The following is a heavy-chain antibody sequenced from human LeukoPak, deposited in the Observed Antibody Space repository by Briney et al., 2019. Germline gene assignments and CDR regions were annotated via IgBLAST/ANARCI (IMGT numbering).Heavy chain of an antibody. CDR1: GYTFTGYY. J-gene: IGHJ4*02. D-gene: IGHD5-24*01. Sequence: GASVKVSCKASGYTFTGYYMHWVRQAPGQGLEWMGWINPNSGGTNYAQKFQDRVTMTRDTSISTAYMELSRLRSDDTAVYYCARDDERRSDQLDYWGQGTLVTVSS. CDR2: INPNSGGT. V-gene: IGHV1-2*02. CDR3: ARDDERRSDQLDY.